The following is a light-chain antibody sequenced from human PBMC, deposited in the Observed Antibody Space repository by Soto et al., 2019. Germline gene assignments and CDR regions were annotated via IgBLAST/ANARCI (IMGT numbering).Light chain of an antibody. CDR2: EVS. Sequence: QSALTQPPSASGSPGQSVTVSCTGTSSDVGGYNFVSWYQHPPGTVPKLVIYEVSKRPSGVPDRFSGSKSGNTAPLTVSGLQAEDEADYYCGSYAGSNSYVFGTGTKLTVL. V-gene: IGLV2-8*01. J-gene: IGLJ1*01. CDR1: SSDVGGYNF. CDR3: GSYAGSNSYV.